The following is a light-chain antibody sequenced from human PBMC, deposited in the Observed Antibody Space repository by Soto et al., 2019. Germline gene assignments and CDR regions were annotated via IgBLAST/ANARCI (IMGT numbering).Light chain of an antibody. J-gene: IGLJ2*01. Sequence: QSVLTQPPSASGTPGQRVTISCSGSSSNIGSNSVNWYQQLPGTAPKLLMYSSNQRPSGVPDRFSGSKSGTSASLAISGLQSEDEADYYCAAWDDSLIGVVFGGGTKLTVL. CDR3: AAWDDSLIGVV. CDR1: SSNIGSNS. V-gene: IGLV1-44*01. CDR2: SSN.